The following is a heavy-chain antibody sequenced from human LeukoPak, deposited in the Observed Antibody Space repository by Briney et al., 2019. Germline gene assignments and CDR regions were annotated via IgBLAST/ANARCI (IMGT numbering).Heavy chain of an antibody. CDR3: AKVERVGYSYGPTYFDY. Sequence: GGSLRLSCAASGFTFSSYAMSWVRQAPGKGLEWVSAISGSGGSTYYADSVKGRFTISRDNSKNTLYLQMSSLRAEDTAVYYCAKVERVGYSYGPTYFDYWGQGTLVTVSS. D-gene: IGHD5-18*01. V-gene: IGHV3-23*01. J-gene: IGHJ4*02. CDR2: ISGSGGST. CDR1: GFTFSSYA.